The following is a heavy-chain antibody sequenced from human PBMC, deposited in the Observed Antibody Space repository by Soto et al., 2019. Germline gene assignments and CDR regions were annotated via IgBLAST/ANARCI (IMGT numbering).Heavy chain of an antibody. CDR2: IDWEDDK. Sequence: SGPTLVNPTQTLTLTCTFSGSSLSTSGMCVNWIRQSPGKALEWLALIDWEDDKNYSKSLKTRLTISKDTSKNQVVLTMTNMDPVDTATYYCARSMTQKYYYYYGMDVWGQGTTVTVS. CDR3: ARSMTQKYYYYYGMDV. J-gene: IGHJ6*02. D-gene: IGHD2-21*02. V-gene: IGHV2-70*01. CDR1: GSSLSTSGMC.